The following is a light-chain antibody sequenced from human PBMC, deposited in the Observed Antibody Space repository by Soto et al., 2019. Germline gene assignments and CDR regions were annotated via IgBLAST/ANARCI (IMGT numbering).Light chain of an antibody. J-gene: IGLJ1*01. V-gene: IGLV1-47*01. Sequence: SALTLPPSASETPGQSVNNACSGNISNIGSTTVYWHQQLPGTAPKLLIFRNNQRPSGVPDRFSDSKSGTSASLAISGLRSEDEADYYCAAWDDSLSVYVFGTGTKVTVL. CDR1: ISNIGSTT. CDR3: AAWDDSLSVYV. CDR2: RNN.